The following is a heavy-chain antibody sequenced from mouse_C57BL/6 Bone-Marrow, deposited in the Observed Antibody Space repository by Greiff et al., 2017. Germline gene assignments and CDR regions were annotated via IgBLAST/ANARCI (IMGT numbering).Heavy chain of an antibody. V-gene: IGHV1-20*01. CDR2: INPYNGDT. Sequence: EVKVVESGPELVKPGDSVKISCKASGYSFTGYFMNWVMQSHGKSLEWIGRINPYNGDTFYNQKFKGKATLTVDKSSSTAHMELRSLTSEDSAVYYWARSRSYYYGSSLFDYGGQGTTLTVSS. CDR1: GYSFTGYF. J-gene: IGHJ2*01. CDR3: ARSRSYYYGSSLFDY. D-gene: IGHD1-1*01.